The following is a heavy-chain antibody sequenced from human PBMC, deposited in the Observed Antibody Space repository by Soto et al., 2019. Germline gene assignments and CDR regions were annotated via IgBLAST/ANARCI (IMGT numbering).Heavy chain of an antibody. V-gene: IGHV3-72*01. D-gene: IGHD6-19*01. Sequence: EVQLVESGGGLVQPGGSLRLSCAASGLIFSDYHMDWVRQAPGKGLEWVGRIRRKANSYTTEYAATVKGSFTISRDDSKNSLYVPMNSLKSEDTAVYYCAMLGGWSGGSSGMDVWGQGTTVTVSS. CDR1: GLIFSDYH. CDR2: IRRKANSYTT. CDR3: AMLGGWSGGSSGMDV. J-gene: IGHJ6*02.